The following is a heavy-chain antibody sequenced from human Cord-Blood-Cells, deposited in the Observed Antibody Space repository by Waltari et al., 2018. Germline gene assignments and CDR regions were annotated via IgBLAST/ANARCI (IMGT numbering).Heavy chain of an antibody. D-gene: IGHD1-26*01. V-gene: IGHV4-38-2*01. Sequence: QVQLQESGPGLVKPSETLSLTCAVSGYSISSGYYWGWIRQPPGKGLEWIGSIYHSGSTNYNPSLKRRVTISVDTSKNQFSLKLSSVTAADTAVYYCARVRYSGSYYYFDYWGQGTLVTVSS. J-gene: IGHJ4*02. CDR3: ARVRYSGSYYYFDY. CDR1: GYSISSGYY. CDR2: IYHSGST.